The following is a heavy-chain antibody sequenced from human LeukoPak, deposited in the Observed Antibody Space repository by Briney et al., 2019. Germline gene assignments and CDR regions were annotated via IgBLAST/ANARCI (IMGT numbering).Heavy chain of an antibody. D-gene: IGHD1-26*01. V-gene: IGHV4-39*01. J-gene: IGHJ5*02. Sequence: SETLSLTCTVSCGSISSSSYYWGWIRQPPGKGLEWIGSIYYSGSTYYNPSLKSRVTISVDTSKNQFSLKLSSVTAADTAVYYCARHAGGATGPYDWFDPWGQGTLVTVSS. CDR2: IYYSGST. CDR1: CGSISSSSYY. CDR3: ARHAGGATGPYDWFDP.